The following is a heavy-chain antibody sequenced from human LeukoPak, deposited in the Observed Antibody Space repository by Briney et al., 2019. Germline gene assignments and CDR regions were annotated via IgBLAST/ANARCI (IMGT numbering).Heavy chain of an antibody. D-gene: IGHD2-2*01. Sequence: PSETLSLTCTVSGGSISSGGYYWSWIRQPPGKGLEWIGYIYHSGSTYYNPSLKSRVTISVDRSKNQFSLKLSSVTAADTAVYYCASSSQPDAFDIWGQGTMVTVSS. V-gene: IGHV4-30-2*01. CDR3: ASSSQPDAFDI. CDR1: GGSISSGGYY. J-gene: IGHJ3*02. CDR2: IYHSGST.